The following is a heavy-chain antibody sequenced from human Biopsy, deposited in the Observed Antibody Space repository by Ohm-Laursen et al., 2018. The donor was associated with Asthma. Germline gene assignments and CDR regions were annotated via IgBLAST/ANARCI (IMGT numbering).Heavy chain of an antibody. Sequence: GPSVKVSCKASGYNFISFAIHWVRQAPGQRLEWMGGVNTGNGDTKYSQKFQGRVTITRDTSASTAYMELRSLRSEDTATYYCARTYYDFWTGQVKDVFGVWGQGTMVTVSS. J-gene: IGHJ3*01. CDR3: ARTYYDFWTGQVKDVFGV. CDR2: VNTGNGDT. CDR1: GYNFISFA. D-gene: IGHD3-3*01. V-gene: IGHV1-3*04.